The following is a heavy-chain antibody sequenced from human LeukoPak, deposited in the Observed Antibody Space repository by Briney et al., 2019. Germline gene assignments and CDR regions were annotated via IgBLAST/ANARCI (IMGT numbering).Heavy chain of an antibody. V-gene: IGHV3-30*02. CDR1: GFTFSNYG. J-gene: IGHJ4*02. Sequence: GGSLRLSCATSGFTFSNYGIHWVRQAPGKGLEWVAFVRSDGGIKYYADSVKGRFTISRDNSRTTVYLQMNSLRAEDTAVYYCASGIAAAGTGNLDYWGQGTLVTVSS. CDR3: ASGIAAAGTGNLDY. D-gene: IGHD6-13*01. CDR2: VRSDGGIK.